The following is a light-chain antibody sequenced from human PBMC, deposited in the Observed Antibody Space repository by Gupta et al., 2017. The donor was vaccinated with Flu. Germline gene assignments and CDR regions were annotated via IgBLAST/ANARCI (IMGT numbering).Light chain of an antibody. V-gene: IGLV2-14*01. Sequence: GTSSDVGGYNYVSWYQQHPGKAPKLMIYEVSNRPSGVSNRFSGSKSGNTASLTISGLQAEDEADYYCSSYTSSSTRVFGTGTKVTVL. CDR2: EVS. J-gene: IGLJ1*01. CDR1: SSDVGGYNY. CDR3: SSYTSSSTRV.